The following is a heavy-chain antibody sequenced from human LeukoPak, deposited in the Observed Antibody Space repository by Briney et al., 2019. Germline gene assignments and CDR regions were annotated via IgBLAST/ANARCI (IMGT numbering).Heavy chain of an antibody. V-gene: IGHV3-21*01. Sequence: GGSLRLSCAASGFTFSGYSMNWVRQAPGKGLEWVSSISSSSSYIYYADSVKGRFTISRDNAKNSLYLQMNSLRAEDTAVYHCASTEWEPKGAFDIWGQGTMVTVSS. J-gene: IGHJ3*02. CDR3: ASTEWEPKGAFDI. D-gene: IGHD1-26*01. CDR2: ISSSSSYI. CDR1: GFTFSGYS.